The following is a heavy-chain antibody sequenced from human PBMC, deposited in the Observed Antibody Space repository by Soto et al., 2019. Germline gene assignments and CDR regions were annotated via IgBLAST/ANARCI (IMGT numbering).Heavy chain of an antibody. CDR1: GGSISSGGYY. CDR2: TYYSGST. D-gene: IGHD4-17*01. V-gene: IGHV4-31*03. Sequence: QVQLQESGPGLVKPSQTLSLTCTVSGGSISSGGYYWSWIRQHPGKGLEWIGYTYYSGSTYYNPSLKRRVTISVDTSKNQFYLKLSSVTAADTAVYYCARKATVTTCFDYWGQGTLVTVSS. J-gene: IGHJ4*02. CDR3: ARKATVTTCFDY.